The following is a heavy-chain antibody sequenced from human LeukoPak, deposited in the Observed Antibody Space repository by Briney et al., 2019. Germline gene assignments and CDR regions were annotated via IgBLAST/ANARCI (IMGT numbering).Heavy chain of an antibody. J-gene: IGHJ4*02. CDR1: GGSIRSYY. V-gene: IGHV4-59*01. CDR2: ISNTGST. Sequence: PSETLSLTCTVSGGSIRSYYWSWFQQPPGKGLEWIAYISNTGSTKYNPSLRSRVTISVDTSKNQFSLKLSSVTAADTAVYYCARAVGDYTFDYWGQGALVTVSS. D-gene: IGHD4-17*01. CDR3: ARAVGDYTFDY.